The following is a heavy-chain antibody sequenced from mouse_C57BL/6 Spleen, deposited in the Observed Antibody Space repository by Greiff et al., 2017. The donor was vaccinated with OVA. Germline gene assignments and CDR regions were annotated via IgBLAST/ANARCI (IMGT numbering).Heavy chain of an antibody. Sequence: QVQLQQPGAELVKPGASVKLSCKASGYTFTSYWMHWVKQRPGRGLEWIGRIDPNSGGTKYNEKFKSKATLTVDKPSSTAYMQLSSLTSEDSAVYYCARGITTVVATDYYAMDYWGQGTSVTVSS. V-gene: IGHV1-72*01. CDR1: GYTFTSYW. CDR2: IDPNSGGT. CDR3: ARGITTVVATDYYAMDY. D-gene: IGHD1-1*01. J-gene: IGHJ4*01.